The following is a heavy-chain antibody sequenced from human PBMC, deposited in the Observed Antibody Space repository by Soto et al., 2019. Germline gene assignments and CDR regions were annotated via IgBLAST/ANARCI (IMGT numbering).Heavy chain of an antibody. J-gene: IGHJ3*02. D-gene: IGHD2-2*01. CDR2: INQDESKK. CDR3: AKYCSSSRCSDAFDI. CDR1: GFTFSNYW. V-gene: IGHV3-7*01. Sequence: EVQLVESGGGLVQPGASLRLSCAASGFTFSNYWMSWVRQAPGKGLEWVANINQDESKKYYVGSVKGRFTISRDNAKNSLFLRMNSLRAEDTAVYYCAKYCSSSRCSDAFDIWGQGTVVTVSS.